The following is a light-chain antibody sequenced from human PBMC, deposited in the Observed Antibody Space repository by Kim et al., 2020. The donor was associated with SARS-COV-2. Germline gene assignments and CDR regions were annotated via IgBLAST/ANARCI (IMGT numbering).Light chain of an antibody. CDR3: QQYNSWPQT. CDR1: QSVSSN. CDR2: GAS. V-gene: IGKV3-15*01. Sequence: VPPGQRATPYCRASQSVSSNLAWYQQKPGQAPRLLIYGASTRATGVPAMFSGSGSGTEFTLTISSLQSEDFAIYYCQQYNSWPQTFGQGTKVDIK. J-gene: IGKJ1*01.